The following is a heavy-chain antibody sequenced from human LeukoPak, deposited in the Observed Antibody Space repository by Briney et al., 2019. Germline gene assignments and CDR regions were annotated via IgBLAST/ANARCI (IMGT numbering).Heavy chain of an antibody. CDR2: IRQDGSDK. J-gene: IGHJ3*01. Sequence: GGSLRLSCAISGFTSTTAWMTWVRQAPGKGLEWVADIRQDGSDKYYVDSVKGRFIISRDNAKKSVSLHMNNLRVEDTAVYYCVVYKYILSWSAFDFWGRGTMATVSS. CDR1: GFTSTTAW. CDR3: VVYKYILSWSAFDF. D-gene: IGHD6-13*01. V-gene: IGHV3-7*01.